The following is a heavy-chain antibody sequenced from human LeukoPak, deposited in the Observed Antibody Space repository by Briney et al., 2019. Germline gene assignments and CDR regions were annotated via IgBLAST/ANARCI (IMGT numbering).Heavy chain of an antibody. D-gene: IGHD4-23*01. Sequence: GGSLRLSCAASGFIFSSYGIHWVRQAPGKGLEWVAVIWFDGSEKYYGDSVQGRFSISRDNSNNTVDLQMNRLRDDDTAVYYCAKVGELETFGGNSDWYFELWGRGTLVTVSS. CDR1: GFIFSSYG. V-gene: IGHV3-33*06. CDR3: AKVGELETFGGNSDWYFEL. J-gene: IGHJ2*01. CDR2: IWFDGSEK.